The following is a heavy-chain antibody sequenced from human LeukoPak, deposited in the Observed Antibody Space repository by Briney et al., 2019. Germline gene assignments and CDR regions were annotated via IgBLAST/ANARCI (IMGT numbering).Heavy chain of an antibody. CDR1: GGSISSSSYY. D-gene: IGHD3-22*01. Sequence: PSETLSLTCTVSGGSISSSSYYWGWIRQPPGKGLEWIGSIYYSGSTYYNPSLKSRVTISVDTSKNQFSLKLSSVTAADTAVYYCARGQDYYDSSGYYNWFDPWGRGTLVTVSS. J-gene: IGHJ5*02. CDR3: ARGQDYYDSSGYYNWFDP. V-gene: IGHV4-39*01. CDR2: IYYSGST.